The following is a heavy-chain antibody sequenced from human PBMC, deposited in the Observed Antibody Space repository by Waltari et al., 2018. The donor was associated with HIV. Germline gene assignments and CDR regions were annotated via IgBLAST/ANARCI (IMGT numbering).Heavy chain of an antibody. J-gene: IGHJ4*02. Sequence: QIRLVQSGGELKKPGASVKVSCKAFDYTFSSYGIHWERQAPGQGLEWIGWITPYNDNTIYAQKFQGRVTMTTDTSTITAYLEVRSLGFDDTAMYFCARDLTGYYDSSGYPHYWGQGTLVTVSS. V-gene: IGHV1-18*01. CDR2: ITPYNDNT. CDR1: DYTFSSYG. D-gene: IGHD3-22*01. CDR3: ARDLTGYYDSSGYPHY.